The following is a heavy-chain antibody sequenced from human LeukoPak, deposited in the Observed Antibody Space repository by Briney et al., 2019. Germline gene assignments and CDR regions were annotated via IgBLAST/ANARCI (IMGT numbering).Heavy chain of an antibody. V-gene: IGHV3-7*01. D-gene: IGHD3-10*01. J-gene: IGHJ6*04. CDR2: IKQDGSEK. CDR1: GFTFSGYW. CDR3: ARDRGFGQADV. Sequence: GGSLTLSCAASGFTFSGYWMSWLRQAPGKGLEWVANIKQDGSEKYYVDSVKGRFTISRDNAKNSLYLQMNSLRAEDTAVYYCARDRGFGQADVWGKGTTVTASS.